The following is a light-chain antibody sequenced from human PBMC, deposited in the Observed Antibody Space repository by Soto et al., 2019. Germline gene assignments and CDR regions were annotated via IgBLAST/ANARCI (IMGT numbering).Light chain of an antibody. CDR2: DPS. J-gene: IGKJ1*01. V-gene: IGKV3-15*01. CDR1: LAISNN. Sequence: VMTKSQVAMPVSPDERVTLSCMAILAISNNLAWYQQKLGQAPRLLILDPSTRATGIPARFSGSGSGTEFTLTISSLQSEDFAVYYCQQANDWPPTFGQGTRVEI. CDR3: QQANDWPPT.